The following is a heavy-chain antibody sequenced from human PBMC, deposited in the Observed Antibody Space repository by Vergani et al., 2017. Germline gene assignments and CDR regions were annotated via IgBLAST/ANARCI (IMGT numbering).Heavy chain of an antibody. D-gene: IGHD5-24*01. CDR1: GFSISSGYY. J-gene: IGHJ4*02. V-gene: IGHV4-59*01. CDR3: ARESGDGYNIDY. CDR2: IYYSGRT. Sequence: QVQLQESGPGLVKPSETLSLTCVVSGFSISSGYYWAWIRQPPGKGLEWIGYIYYSGRTKYNPSLKSRVTISVDTSKNQFSLKVRSVTAADTAVYYCARESGDGYNIDYWGQGTLVTVSS.